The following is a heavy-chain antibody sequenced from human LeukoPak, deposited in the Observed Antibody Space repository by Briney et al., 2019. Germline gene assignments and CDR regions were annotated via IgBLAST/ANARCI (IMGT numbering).Heavy chain of an antibody. D-gene: IGHD6-6*01. CDR1: GYTFTGYY. CDR3: ARVPNSSSKEMDV. V-gene: IGHV1-2*02. CDR2: INPNSGGT. Sequence: ASVKVSCKASGYTFTGYYMHWVRQAPGQGLEWMGWINPNSGGTNYAQKFQGRVTMTRDTSISTAYMELSRLRSDDTAVYYCARVPNSSSKEMDVWGKGTTVTVSS. J-gene: IGHJ6*04.